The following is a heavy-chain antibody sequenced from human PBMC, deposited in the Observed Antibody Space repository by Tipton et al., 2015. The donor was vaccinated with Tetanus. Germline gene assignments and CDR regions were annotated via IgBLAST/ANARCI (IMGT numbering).Heavy chain of an antibody. D-gene: IGHD3-3*01. CDR1: GDSISGYY. CDR2: FYYSGST. J-gene: IGHJ5*02. Sequence: TLSLTCTVSGDSISGYYWNWIRQPPGKGLEWIGYFYYSGSTNYNPSLKSRVTISVDTSKNQFSLRLSSVTAADTAVYYCARAEAIFGVVIRFGWFDPWGQGTLVTVSS. V-gene: IGHV4-59*12. CDR3: ARAEAIFGVVIRFGWFDP.